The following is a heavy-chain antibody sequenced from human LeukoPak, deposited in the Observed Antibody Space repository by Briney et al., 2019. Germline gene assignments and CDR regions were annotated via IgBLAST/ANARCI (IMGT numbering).Heavy chain of an antibody. CDR1: GGSISSYY. J-gene: IGHJ6*02. CDR3: AKVDTAMDYYYYGMEV. Sequence: KSSETLSLTCTVSGGSISSYYWSWIRQPPGKGLEWIGYIYYSGRTNSNPSLKSRVTISVDTSKNQFSLKLSSVTAADTAVYYCAKVDTAMDYYYYGMEVWGQGTTVTVSS. CDR2: IYYSGRT. V-gene: IGHV4-59*08. D-gene: IGHD5-18*01.